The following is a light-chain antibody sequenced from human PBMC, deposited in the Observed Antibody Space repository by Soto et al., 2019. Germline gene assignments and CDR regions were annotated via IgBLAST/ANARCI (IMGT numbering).Light chain of an antibody. CDR3: QQSYSTPLT. Sequence: DIQMTQSPSSLSASVGDRLTITCRASQNISNSLNWYQQKPGKAPKLLVYAASNLQSGVPSNFSGSGSGTDFTLTISSLRPEDFADYYCQQSYSTPLTFGGGTKVEIK. CDR2: AAS. J-gene: IGKJ4*01. CDR1: QNISNS. V-gene: IGKV1-39*01.